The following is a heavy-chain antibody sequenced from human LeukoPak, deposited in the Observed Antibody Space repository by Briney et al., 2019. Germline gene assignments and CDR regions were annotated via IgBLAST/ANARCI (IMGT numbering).Heavy chain of an antibody. Sequence: GGSLRLPCAASGFTFSSYAMSWVRQAPGKGLEWVSAISGSGGSTYYADSVKGRFTISRDNSKNTLYLQMNSLRAEDTAVYYCAKQSKRQLVPGYWFDPWGQGTLVTVSS. D-gene: IGHD6-13*01. V-gene: IGHV3-23*01. CDR3: AKQSKRQLVPGYWFDP. CDR2: ISGSGGST. CDR1: GFTFSSYA. J-gene: IGHJ5*02.